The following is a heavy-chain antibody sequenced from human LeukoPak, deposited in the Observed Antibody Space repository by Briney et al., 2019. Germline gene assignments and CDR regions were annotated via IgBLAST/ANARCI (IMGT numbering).Heavy chain of an antibody. J-gene: IGHJ4*02. Sequence: ASVKVSCKASGYTFTNYGLFWVRQAPGQGLEWMGWISAYSGNTNYAQKLQGRVTMTTETSTSTAYMELESLRSDDTAVYYFAISQGSYYDTSGYLVGDYWGQGTLVSVSS. CDR2: ISAYSGNT. D-gene: IGHD3-22*01. V-gene: IGHV1-18*01. CDR1: GYTFTNYG. CDR3: AISQGSYYDTSGYLVGDY.